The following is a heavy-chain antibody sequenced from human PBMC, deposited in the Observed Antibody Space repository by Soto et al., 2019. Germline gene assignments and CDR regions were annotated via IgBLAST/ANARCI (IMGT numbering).Heavy chain of an antibody. CDR2: ISSSSSTI. CDR3: ARESAALNWFDP. J-gene: IGHJ5*02. Sequence: EVQLVESGGGLVQPGGSLRLSCAASGFTFSSYSMNWVRQAPRKGLEWVSYISSSSSTIYYADSVKGRFTISRDNAKNSLYLQMNSLRDEDTAVYYCARESAALNWFDPWGQGTLVTVSS. CDR1: GFTFSSYS. D-gene: IGHD2-2*01. V-gene: IGHV3-48*02.